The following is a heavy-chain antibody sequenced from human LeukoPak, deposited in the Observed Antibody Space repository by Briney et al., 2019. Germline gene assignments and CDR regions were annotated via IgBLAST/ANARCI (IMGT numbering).Heavy chain of an antibody. CDR3: ARPRIQFLGNAFDI. CDR1: GFTFSSYS. V-gene: IGHV3-48*01. Sequence: PGGSLRLSCAASGFTFSSYSMNWVRQAPGKGLEWVSYISSSSSTIYYADSVKGRFTISRDNAKNSLYLQMNSLRAEDTAVYYCARPRIQFLGNAFDIWAKGQWSPSLQ. J-gene: IGHJ3*02. D-gene: IGHD3-3*01. CDR2: ISSSSSTI.